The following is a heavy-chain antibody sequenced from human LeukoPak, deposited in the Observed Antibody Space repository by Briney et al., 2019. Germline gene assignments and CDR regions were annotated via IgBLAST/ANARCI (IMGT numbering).Heavy chain of an antibody. CDR3: AREEDASSPRQVVTLFFASYYYGMDV. CDR1: GFTFSSYA. D-gene: IGHD2-21*02. J-gene: IGHJ6*02. V-gene: IGHV3-48*04. CDR2: ISSSSSTI. Sequence: GGSLRLSCAASGFTFSSYAMNWVRQAPGKGLEWVSYISSSSSTIYYADSVKGRFTISRDNAKNSLYLQMNSLRAEDTAVYYCAREEDASSPRQVVTLFFASYYYGMDVWGQGTTVTVSS.